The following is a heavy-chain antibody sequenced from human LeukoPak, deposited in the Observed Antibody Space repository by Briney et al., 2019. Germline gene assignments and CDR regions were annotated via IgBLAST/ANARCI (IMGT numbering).Heavy chain of an antibody. Sequence: GGSLRLSCAASGFTFSSYAMSWVRQAPGKGLEWVSAISGSGGSTYYADSVKGRFTISRDNSKNTLYLQMNSLRAEDTAVYYCAKAPNLRYCSSTSCYDFDYWGQGTLVTVSS. D-gene: IGHD2-2*01. J-gene: IGHJ4*02. V-gene: IGHV3-23*01. CDR1: GFTFSSYA. CDR3: AKAPNLRYCSSTSCYDFDY. CDR2: ISGSGGST.